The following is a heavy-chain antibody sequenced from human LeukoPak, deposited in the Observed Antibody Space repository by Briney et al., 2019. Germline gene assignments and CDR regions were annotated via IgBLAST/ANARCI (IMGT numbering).Heavy chain of an antibody. CDR2: ISYDGSNK. V-gene: IGHV3-30*04. Sequence: GGSLRLSCAASGFTFSGSAMHWVRQAPGKGLEWVAVISYDGSNKYYADSVKGRFTISRDNSKNTLYLQMNSLRDEDTAMYYCARVQGGGYRTADSWGQGTLVTVSS. J-gene: IGHJ4*02. CDR3: ARVQGGGYRTADS. D-gene: IGHD6-19*01. CDR1: GFTFSGSA.